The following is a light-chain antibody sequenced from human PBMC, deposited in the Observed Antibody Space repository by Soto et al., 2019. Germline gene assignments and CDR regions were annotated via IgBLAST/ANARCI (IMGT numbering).Light chain of an antibody. V-gene: IGLV4-69*01. CDR1: SWHSSSA. CDR2: LSSDSSH. Sequence: QLVLTQSPSASASLGASVKLTCTLSSWHSSSAIDWHQQQQEQGPRYLMNLSSDSSHRTGDGSPDLFSGSSSGAERYLTTAILQYEDEADYYCHNWDSLASVVFGGGTKLTVL. CDR3: HNWDSLASVV. J-gene: IGLJ2*01.